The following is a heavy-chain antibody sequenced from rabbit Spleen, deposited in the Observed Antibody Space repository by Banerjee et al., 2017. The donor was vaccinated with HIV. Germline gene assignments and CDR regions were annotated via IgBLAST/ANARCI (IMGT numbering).Heavy chain of an antibody. Sequence: QEQLVEYGGDLVQPEGSLTLTCKASGVSFSANSYICWVRQAPGKGLEWIVCIDSGSSGFTYFASWAKGRFTISKTSSTTVTLQMTSLTAADTATYFCARDTGSSFSSYGMDLWGPGTLVTVS. J-gene: IGHJ6*01. V-gene: IGHV1S45*01. CDR3: ARDTGSSFSSYGMDL. CDR2: IDSGSSGFT. CDR1: GVSFSANSY. D-gene: IGHD8-1*01.